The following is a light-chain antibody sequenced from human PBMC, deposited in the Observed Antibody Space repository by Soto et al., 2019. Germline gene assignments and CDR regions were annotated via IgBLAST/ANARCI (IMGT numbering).Light chain of an antibody. CDR1: QSVDIS. J-gene: IGKJ1*01. Sequence: EIVLTQSPATLSVSPGERVTPSCRASQSVDISLAWYQQKPGQAPRLLIYGASTRATDMPGTFSGRGSGTEFTLTISSLRPEDFAVYYCQQYRSWPRTFGQGTKVDIK. V-gene: IGKV3-15*01. CDR2: GAS. CDR3: QQYRSWPRT.